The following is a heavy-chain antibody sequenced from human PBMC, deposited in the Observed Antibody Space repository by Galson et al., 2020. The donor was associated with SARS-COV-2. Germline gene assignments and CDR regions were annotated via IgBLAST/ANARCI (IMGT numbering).Heavy chain of an antibody. J-gene: IGHJ3*02. D-gene: IGHD3-10*01. CDR2: ITYDGSNK. V-gene: IGHV3-30*18. CDR3: EKDFVLLWFGEPNAFDI. Sequence: GGSLSLSCPASGFPFSSYGMHWVRQAPGKGMEWAAVITYDGSNKYYADSVKGRFTISRDNSKNTLYLQMNSLRAEDTAVYYCEKDFVLLWFGEPNAFDIWGQGTMVTVSS. CDR1: GFPFSSYG.